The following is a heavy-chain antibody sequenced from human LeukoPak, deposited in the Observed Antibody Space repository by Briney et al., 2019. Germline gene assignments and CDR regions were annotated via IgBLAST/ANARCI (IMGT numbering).Heavy chain of an antibody. CDR2: IYYTGST. CDR3: ARASSPLYYYDGNYYFDY. V-gene: IGHV4-59*12. CDR1: GGSISNYY. J-gene: IGHJ4*02. D-gene: IGHD3-22*01. Sequence: SETLSLTCTVSGGSISNYYWNWIRQPPGKGLEWIGYIYYTGSTYYNPSLKSRVTISVDTSKNQFSLKLSSVTAADTAVYYCARASSPLYYYDGNYYFDYWGQGTLVTVSS.